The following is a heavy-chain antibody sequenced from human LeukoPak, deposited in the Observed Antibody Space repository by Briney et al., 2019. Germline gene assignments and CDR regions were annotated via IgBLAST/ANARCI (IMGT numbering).Heavy chain of an antibody. V-gene: IGHV4-59*01. D-gene: IGHD3-10*01. CDR1: GGSISSYY. CDR3: ARAEREGVLLWFGEKVDY. J-gene: IGHJ4*02. Sequence: SETLSLTCTVSGGSISSYYWSWIRQPPGKGLEWIGYIYYSGSTNYNPSLKSRVTISVDTSKNQFSLKLSSVTAADTAVYYCARAEREGVLLWFGEKVDYWGQGTLVTVSS. CDR2: IYYSGST.